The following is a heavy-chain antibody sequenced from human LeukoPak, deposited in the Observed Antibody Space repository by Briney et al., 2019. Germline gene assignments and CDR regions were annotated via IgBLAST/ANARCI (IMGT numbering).Heavy chain of an antibody. CDR1: GFTFSSYW. D-gene: IGHD5-18*01. V-gene: IGHV3-74*01. CDR3: VRDGYSYGFMLAFDI. J-gene: IGHJ3*02. Sequence: PGGSLRLSCAAPGFTFSSYWMHWVPQAQGKGLVWVSRINSDGGSTSYADSVKGRFTITRDSAKNTLYLQMNSRRGEDTAVYYCVRDGYSYGFMLAFDIWGLGTRVTVSS. CDR2: INSDGGST.